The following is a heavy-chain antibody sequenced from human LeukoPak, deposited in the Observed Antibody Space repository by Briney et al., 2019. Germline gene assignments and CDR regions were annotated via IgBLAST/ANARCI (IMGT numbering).Heavy chain of an antibody. J-gene: IGHJ4*02. CDR3: ARARNEDY. CDR1: GFTLSSYS. V-gene: IGHV3-48*01. CDR2: ISKGSSTI. Sequence: GGALRLSCAASGFTLSSYSMNWVGPAPGKGLEWVSYISKGSSTIYYADSVKGRFTISRDNAKNSLYLQMNSLRAEDTAVYYCARARNEDYWGQGTLVTVSS. D-gene: IGHD1-1*01.